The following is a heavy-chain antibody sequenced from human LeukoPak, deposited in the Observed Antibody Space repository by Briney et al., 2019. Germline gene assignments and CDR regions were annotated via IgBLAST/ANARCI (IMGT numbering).Heavy chain of an antibody. CDR2: IYTSGST. CDR3: ASGVVPAAYFDY. CDR1: GGSISSGGYY. Sequence: SETLSLTCTVSGGSISSGGYYWSWIRQPAGKGLEWIGRIYTSGSTNYNPSLKSRVTISVDTSKNQFSLKLSSVTAADTAVYYCASGVVPAAYFDYWGQGTLVTVSS. D-gene: IGHD2-2*01. V-gene: IGHV4-61*02. J-gene: IGHJ4*02.